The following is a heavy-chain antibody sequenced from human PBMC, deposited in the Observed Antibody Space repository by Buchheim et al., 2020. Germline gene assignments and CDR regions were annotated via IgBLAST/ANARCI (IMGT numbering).Heavy chain of an antibody. D-gene: IGHD1-1*01. CDR1: GFSFSGYS. CDR2: ISRGSDDI. J-gene: IGHJ4*02. V-gene: IGHV3-21*01. CDR3: ARGEVEETRFLDS. Sequence: EVQLVESGGGLVEPGGSLRLSCAASGFSFSGYSMNWVRQAPGGGLEWVPIISRGSDDIQYADSVKGRFTISRENAKNSLYRQMNSLRLEDTAVYYCARGEVEETRFLDSWGQGTL.